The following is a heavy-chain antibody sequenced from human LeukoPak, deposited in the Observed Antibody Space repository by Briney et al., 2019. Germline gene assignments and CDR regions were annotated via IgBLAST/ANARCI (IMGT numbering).Heavy chain of an antibody. J-gene: IGHJ6*04. CDR2: INIDGTST. CDR3: AELGITMIGGV. Sequence: GGSLRLSCVASGFTFSNYWMHWVRQVPGKGLVCVSRINIDGTSTSYADSVKGRFTISRDNAKNSLYLQMNSLRAEHTAVYYCAELGITMIGGVWGKGTTVTISS. V-gene: IGHV3-74*01. CDR1: GFTFSNYW. D-gene: IGHD3-10*02.